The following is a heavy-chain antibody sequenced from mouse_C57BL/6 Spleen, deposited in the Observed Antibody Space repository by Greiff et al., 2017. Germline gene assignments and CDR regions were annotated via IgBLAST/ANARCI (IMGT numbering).Heavy chain of an antibody. Sequence: VQLKQSGPELVKPAASVKISCKASGYAFSSSRMNWVKQRHGKGLEWIGRIYPDDGDTISNPKFKGKATLTADKSSSTAYMQLSSLTSDDSAVYFCAPTAQGHAIDYWGQGTSVTVAS. CDR1: GYAFSSSR. CDR2: IYPDDGDT. D-gene: IGHD3-2*02. CDR3: APTAQGHAIDY. J-gene: IGHJ4*01. V-gene: IGHV1-82*01.